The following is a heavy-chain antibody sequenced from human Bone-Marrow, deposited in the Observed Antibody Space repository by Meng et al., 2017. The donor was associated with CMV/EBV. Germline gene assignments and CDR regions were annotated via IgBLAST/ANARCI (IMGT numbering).Heavy chain of an antibody. V-gene: IGHV4-61*01. J-gene: IGHJ3*02. CDR1: GGSVSSGSYY. D-gene: IGHD1-14*01. CDR3: ARGLQTRKAFDI. CDR2: IYYSGST. Sequence: SETLSLTCTASGGSVSSGSYYWSWIRQPPGKGLEWIGYIYYSGSTNYNPSLKSRVTISVDTSKNQFSLKLSSVTAADTAVYYCARGLQTRKAFDIWGQGTMVTVSS.